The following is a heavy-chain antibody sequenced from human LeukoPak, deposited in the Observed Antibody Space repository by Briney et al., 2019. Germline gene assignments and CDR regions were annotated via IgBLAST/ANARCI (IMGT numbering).Heavy chain of an antibody. CDR1: GFTFSDYW. V-gene: IGHV3-30*02. Sequence: GGSLRLSCAASGFTFSDYWMHWVRQAPGKGLEWVAFIRFEGTEKFYAASVKGRFTISRDNSKNTLYLEMNSLRVEDTAVYYCAKDMMRDRWFGESWGQGTLVTVSS. CDR3: AKDMMRDRWFGES. CDR2: IRFEGTEK. D-gene: IGHD3-10*01. J-gene: IGHJ5*02.